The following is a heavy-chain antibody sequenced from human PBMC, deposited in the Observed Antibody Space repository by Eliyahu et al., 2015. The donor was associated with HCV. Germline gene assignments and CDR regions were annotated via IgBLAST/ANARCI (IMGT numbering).Heavy chain of an antibody. Sequence: QLQLQESGPGLVKPSETLSLTCTVSGGSISXSSYYWGWIRQPPGKGLEWIGSIYYSGSTYYNPSLKSRVTISVDTSKNQFSLKLSSVTAADTAVYYCASHYDFWSGYYTGGWFDPWGQGTLVTVSS. J-gene: IGHJ5*02. CDR2: IYYSGST. CDR3: ASHYDFWSGYYTGGWFDP. V-gene: IGHV4-39*07. D-gene: IGHD3-3*01. CDR1: GGSISXSSYY.